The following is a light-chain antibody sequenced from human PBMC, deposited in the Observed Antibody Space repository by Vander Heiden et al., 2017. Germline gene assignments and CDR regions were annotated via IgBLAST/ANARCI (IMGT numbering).Light chain of an antibody. V-gene: IGKV1-5*03. CDR1: QSISSW. J-gene: IGKJ2*01. CDR2: KAS. Sequence: IQMTQSPSTLSASVGDRVTITCRASQSISSWLAWYQQEPAKAPKLLIYKASSFESGVPSRFSGSGSRTEFALSTSSLQPDDFATYYCQQYNSYPYTFGQGTKLELK. CDR3: QQYNSYPYT.